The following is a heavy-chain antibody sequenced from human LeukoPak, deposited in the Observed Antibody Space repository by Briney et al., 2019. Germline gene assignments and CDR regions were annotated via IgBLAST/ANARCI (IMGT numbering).Heavy chain of an antibody. V-gene: IGHV3-21*01. CDR3: ARAGCDF. CDR1: GFTFSSYT. D-gene: IGHD6-19*01. J-gene: IGHJ4*02. Sequence: GGSLRLSCAASGFTFSSYTMNWVRQAPGKGLEWVSSITTSGTYIYYADSVKGRFNISRDNARNSLYLQMNSLRAEDTAVYYCARAGCDFWGKGTLVTVSS. CDR2: ITTSGTYI.